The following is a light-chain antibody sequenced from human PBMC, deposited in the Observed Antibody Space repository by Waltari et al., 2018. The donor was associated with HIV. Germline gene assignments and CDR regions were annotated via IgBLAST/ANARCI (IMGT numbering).Light chain of an antibody. V-gene: IGLV2-8*01. Sequence: QSALTQPPSAYGSPGQSVTLSCTGTTSDVGGYTYVSWYQQHPGKAPKLMIYAVSKRPSGVPDRFSGSKSGNTASLTVSGLQAEDEADYYCSSYAGSNRGVFGGGTKLTVL. CDR3: SSYAGSNRGV. J-gene: IGLJ3*02. CDR1: TSDVGGYTY. CDR2: AVS.